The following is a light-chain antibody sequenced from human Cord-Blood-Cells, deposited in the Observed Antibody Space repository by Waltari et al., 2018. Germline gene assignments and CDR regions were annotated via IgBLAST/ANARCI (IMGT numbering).Light chain of an antibody. Sequence: QSALTQPASVSGSPGQSITISCTGTSSDVGGSNYVSCYQQHPGKAPKLMIYDVSNRPSGVSNRFSGSKSGNTASLTISGLQAEDEADYYCSSYTSSSTLDVVFGGGTKLTVL. CDR3: SSYTSSSTLDVV. V-gene: IGLV2-14*01. J-gene: IGLJ2*01. CDR1: SSDVGGSNY. CDR2: DVS.